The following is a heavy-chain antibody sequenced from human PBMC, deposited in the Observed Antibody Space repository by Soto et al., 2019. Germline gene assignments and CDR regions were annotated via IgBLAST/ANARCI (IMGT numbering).Heavy chain of an antibody. Sequence: SETLSLTCTVSGGSISSYYWSWIRQPPGKGLEWIGYIYYSGSTNYNPSLKSRVTISVDTSKNQFSLKLSSVTAADTAVYYCAGDCGGDCSDYYYYGMDVWGQGTTVTVSS. CDR1: GGSISSYY. CDR2: IYYSGST. J-gene: IGHJ6*02. CDR3: AGDCGGDCSDYYYYGMDV. V-gene: IGHV4-59*01. D-gene: IGHD2-21*02.